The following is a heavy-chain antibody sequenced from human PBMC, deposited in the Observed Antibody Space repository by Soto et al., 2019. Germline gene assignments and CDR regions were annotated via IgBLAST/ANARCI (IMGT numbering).Heavy chain of an antibody. J-gene: IGHJ3*02. CDR1: GDSVSSNSAA. D-gene: IGHD3-3*01. Sequence: QTLSLTCAISGDSVSSNSAAWNWIRQSPSRGLEWLGRTYYRSKWYNDYAVSVKSRITINPDTSKNQFSLQLNSVTPEDTAVYYCARESSIFGVVPVAFDIWGQGTMVTVSS. V-gene: IGHV6-1*01. CDR2: TYYRSKWYN. CDR3: ARESSIFGVVPVAFDI.